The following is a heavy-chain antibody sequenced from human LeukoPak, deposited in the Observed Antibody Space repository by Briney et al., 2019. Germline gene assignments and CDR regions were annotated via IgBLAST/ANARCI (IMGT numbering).Heavy chain of an antibody. J-gene: IGHJ4*02. D-gene: IGHD4-17*01. CDR3: AKSTTVTQRGYFNY. CDR2: ISYDGSNK. Sequence: GGSLRPSCAASGFTFSSYGMHWVRQAPAKGLEWVAIISYDGSNKYYADSVKGRFTISRDNSKNTLYLQMNSLRAEDTAVYYCAKSTTVTQRGYFNYWGQGTLVTVSS. CDR1: GFTFSSYG. V-gene: IGHV3-30*18.